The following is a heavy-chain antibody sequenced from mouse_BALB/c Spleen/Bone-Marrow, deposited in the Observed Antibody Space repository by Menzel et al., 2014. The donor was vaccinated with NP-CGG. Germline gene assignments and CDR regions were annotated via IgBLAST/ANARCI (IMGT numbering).Heavy chain of an antibody. CDR1: GYTFTNYY. CDR2: IYPVNVHA. J-gene: IGHJ4*01. Sequence: VQLQQSGPELVKPGASVRISCKASGYTFTNYYIHWVKQRPGQGLEWIGWIYPVNVHANFNEKFRGKATLTADKSSSTAYLQHSSLTSEDSAVYFCARWLLPYYAMDYWGQGTSVTVSS. CDR3: ARWLLPYYAMDY. V-gene: IGHV1S56*01. D-gene: IGHD2-3*01.